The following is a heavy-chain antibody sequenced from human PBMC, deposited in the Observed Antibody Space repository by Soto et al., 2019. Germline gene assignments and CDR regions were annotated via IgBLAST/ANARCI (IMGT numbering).Heavy chain of an antibody. Sequence: SETLSLTCSVSGDSMSSDSFYWIWIRQPPGKGLEWIGSVYYTGSSHYNPSLKSRVTISVDTSNNNFSLKMSSLTAADTAVDYCRWSSGLNDLDFRGQGTLVTGSS. D-gene: IGHD2-15*01. J-gene: IGHJ4*02. CDR2: VYYTGSS. CDR1: GDSMSSDSFY. CDR3: RWSSGLNDLDF. V-gene: IGHV4-39*01.